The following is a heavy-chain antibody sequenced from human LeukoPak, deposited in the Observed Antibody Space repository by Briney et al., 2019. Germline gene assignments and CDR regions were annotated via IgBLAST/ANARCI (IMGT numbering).Heavy chain of an antibody. CDR1: GFTFSSYA. Sequence: GGSLRLSCAASGFTFSSYAMHWVRQAPGKGLEWVAVISYDGSNKYYADSVKGRFTISRDNSKNTLYLQMNSLRAEDTAVYYCAREGGAVAGFFDYWSQGTLVTVSS. D-gene: IGHD6-19*01. CDR2: ISYDGSNK. J-gene: IGHJ4*02. CDR3: AREGGAVAGFFDY. V-gene: IGHV3-30-3*01.